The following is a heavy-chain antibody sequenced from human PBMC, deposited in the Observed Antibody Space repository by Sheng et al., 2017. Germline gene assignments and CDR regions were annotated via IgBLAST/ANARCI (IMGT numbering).Heavy chain of an antibody. J-gene: IGHJ4*02. Sequence: QVQLVESGGGVVQPGRSLRLSCAASGFTFSSYGMHWVRQAPGKGLEWVAVISYDGSNKYYADSVKGRFTISRDNSKNTLYLQMNSLRAEDTAVYYCAKDQITEKVSPLDYWGQGTLVTVSS. D-gene: IGHD3-16*01. CDR1: GFTFSSYG. CDR2: ISYDGSNK. CDR3: AKDQITEKVSPLDY. V-gene: IGHV3-30*18.